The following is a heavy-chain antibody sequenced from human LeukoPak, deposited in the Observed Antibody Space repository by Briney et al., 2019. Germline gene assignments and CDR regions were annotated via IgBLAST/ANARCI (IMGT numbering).Heavy chain of an antibody. Sequence: PSETLSLTCAVSGGSISSGGYSWSWIRQPPGKGLEWIGYIYHSGGTYYNPSLKSRVTISVDRSKNQFSLKLSSVTAADTAVYYCARLYCSSTSCPYYFDYWGQGTLVTVSS. CDR1: GGSISSGGYS. J-gene: IGHJ4*02. V-gene: IGHV4-30-2*01. CDR3: ARLYCSSTSCPYYFDY. D-gene: IGHD2-2*01. CDR2: IYHSGGT.